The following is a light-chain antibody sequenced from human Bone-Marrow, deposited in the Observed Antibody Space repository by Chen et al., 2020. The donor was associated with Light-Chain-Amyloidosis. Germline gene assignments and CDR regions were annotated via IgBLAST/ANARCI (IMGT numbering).Light chain of an antibody. CDR2: STD. CDR1: TGAVTSGYY. Sequence: TVVTQEPSLTVSPGGTGTFTCASSTGAVTSGYYPNWFQQKPGQAPRALIYSTDNKHSWTPDRCSGSLLGGKAALTLSGVLPKDEAEYYCLLYYAGAWVFGGGTKLTVL. V-gene: IGLV7-43*01. J-gene: IGLJ3*02. CDR3: LLYYAGAWV.